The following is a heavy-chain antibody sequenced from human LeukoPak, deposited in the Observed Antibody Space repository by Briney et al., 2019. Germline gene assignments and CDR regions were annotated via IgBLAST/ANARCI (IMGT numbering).Heavy chain of an antibody. V-gene: IGHV3-30*03. CDR2: ISYDGSNK. J-gene: IGHJ3*02. Sequence: PGRSLRLSCAASGFTFSSYGMHWVRQAPGRGLEWVAVISYDGSNKYYADSVKGRFTISGDNSKNTPYLQMNSLRAEDTAVYYCAREEEGAFDIWGQGTMVTVSS. CDR3: AREEEGAFDI. CDR1: GFTFSSYG.